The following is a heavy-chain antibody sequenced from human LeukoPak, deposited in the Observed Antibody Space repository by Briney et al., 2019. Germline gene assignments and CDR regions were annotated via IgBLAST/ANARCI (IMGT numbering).Heavy chain of an antibody. CDR3: ARRLPYYGMDV. D-gene: IGHD2-21*01. V-gene: IGHV3-48*03. J-gene: IGHJ6*02. CDR1: GFTFSSYA. CDR2: ISTSGSTM. Sequence: GGSLRLSCAASGFTFSSYAMSWVRQAPGKGLEWVSYISTSGSTMYYADSVKGRFTISRDNAKNSLYLQMNSLRAEDTAVYYCARRLPYYGMDVWGQGTTVTVS.